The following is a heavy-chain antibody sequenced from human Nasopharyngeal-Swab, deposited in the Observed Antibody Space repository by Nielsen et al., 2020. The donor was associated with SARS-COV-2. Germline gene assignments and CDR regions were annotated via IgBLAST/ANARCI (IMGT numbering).Heavy chain of an antibody. J-gene: IGHJ6*02. CDR1: GFTFSTYS. CDR3: AKDRDSGDDSDDYYHYYGMDV. D-gene: IGHD5-12*01. V-gene: IGHV3-23*01. Sequence: GGSLSLSCAASGFTFSTYSISCVLQAPGKGLEWVSVISGSDYSTHYADSVKGRFTISRDNSKNTVSLQMNSLRAEDTAIYYCAKDRDSGDDSDDYYHYYGMDVWGQGTTVTVSS. CDR2: ISGSDYST.